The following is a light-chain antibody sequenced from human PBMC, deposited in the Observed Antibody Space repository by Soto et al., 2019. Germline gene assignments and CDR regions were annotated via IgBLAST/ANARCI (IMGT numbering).Light chain of an antibody. CDR2: GAS. CDR3: QQYNDWPQT. CDR1: QSVSSS. Sequence: EIVMTQSPATLSVSPGERGALSCRASQSVSSSVAWYQQRPGQAPRLFIYGASTRATGIPARFSGSGSGTEFVLTVSSLQSEDFAVYYCQQYNDWPQTFGQGTKLEI. V-gene: IGKV3-15*01. J-gene: IGKJ2*01.